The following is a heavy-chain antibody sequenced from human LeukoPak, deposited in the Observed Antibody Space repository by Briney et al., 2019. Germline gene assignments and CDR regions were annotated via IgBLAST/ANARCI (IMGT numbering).Heavy chain of an antibody. V-gene: IGHV3-53*01. Sequence: GGSLRLSCAASGFTVSSNYMSWVRQAPGKGLEWVSVIYSGGSTYYADSVKGRFTISRDNSKNTLYLQMNSLRAEDTAVYYCARDSVVPAVGGYYYYYMDVWGKGTTVTVSS. CDR2: IYSGGST. D-gene: IGHD2-2*01. CDR1: GFTVSSNY. J-gene: IGHJ6*03. CDR3: ARDSVVPAVGGYYYYYMDV.